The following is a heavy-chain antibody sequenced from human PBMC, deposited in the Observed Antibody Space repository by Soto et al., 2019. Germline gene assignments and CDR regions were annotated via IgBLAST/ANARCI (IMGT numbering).Heavy chain of an antibody. Sequence: QITLNESGPTLVRPTETLTLTCRFSGFSLTTSGVGVGWIRQSPGKAPERLALIYWGDDKRYSASLKCRLTITKDTSKNQVVLTVSDLDPTDTATYYCAHRVLRTVFGLVTTTAIYFDFWGQGTPVAVSS. CDR1: GFSLTTSGVG. V-gene: IGHV2-5*02. CDR3: AHRVLRTVFGLVTTTAIYFDF. D-gene: IGHD3-3*01. J-gene: IGHJ4*02. CDR2: IYWGDDK.